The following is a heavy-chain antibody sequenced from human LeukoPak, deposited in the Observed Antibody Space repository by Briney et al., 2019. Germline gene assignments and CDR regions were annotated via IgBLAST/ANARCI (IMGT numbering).Heavy chain of an antibody. CDR2: INPNSGGT. D-gene: IGHD6-13*01. J-gene: IGHJ5*02. V-gene: IGHV1-2*02. CDR1: GYTFTGYY. Sequence: ASGKVSCKASGYTFTGYYMHWVRQAPGQGLEWMGWINPNSGGTNYAQKFQGRVTMTRDTSISTAYMELSRLRSDDTAVYYCARDLYSSSWYAIHPLFDPWGQGTLVTVSS. CDR3: ARDLYSSSWYAIHPLFDP.